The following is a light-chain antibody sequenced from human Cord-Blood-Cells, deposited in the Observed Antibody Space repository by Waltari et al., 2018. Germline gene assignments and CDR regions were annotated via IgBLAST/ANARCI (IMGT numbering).Light chain of an antibody. CDR3: QQRSNWPPFT. V-gene: IGKV3-11*01. CDR1: QSVSSY. CDR2: DAS. J-gene: IGKJ3*01. Sequence: EIVLTQSPATLSLSPGERATLSCRASQSVSSYLAWYQQKPGQAPRLLIYDASNRATGILARFSGSGSGTDFTLTISSLEPEDFAVDYCQQRSNWPPFTFGPGTKVDIK.